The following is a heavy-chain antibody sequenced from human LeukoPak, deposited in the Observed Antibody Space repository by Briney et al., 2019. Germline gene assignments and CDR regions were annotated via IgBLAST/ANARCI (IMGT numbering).Heavy chain of an antibody. Sequence: PSVTLSLTCAVYGGSFSGYYWSWIRQPPGKGVEWIGEINHSGSTNYNPSLKSPVTISVDTSKNQFSLKLSSVTAADTAVYYCASQRALYSSSPNLPYYYMDVWGKGTTVTASS. CDR3: ASQRALYSSSPNLPYYYMDV. V-gene: IGHV4-34*01. CDR2: INHSGST. CDR1: GGSFSGYY. J-gene: IGHJ6*03. D-gene: IGHD6-13*01.